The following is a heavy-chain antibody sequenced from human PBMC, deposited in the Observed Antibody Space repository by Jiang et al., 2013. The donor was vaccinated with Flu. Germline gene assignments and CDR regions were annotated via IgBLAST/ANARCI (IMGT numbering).Heavy chain of an antibody. D-gene: IGHD3-10*01. CDR2: TYYRSKWYN. V-gene: IGHV6-1*01. Sequence: SNSAAWNWIRQSPSRGLEWLGRTYYRSKWYNDYAVSVKSRITINPDTSKNQFSLQLNSVTPEDTAVYYCARAGLRGIVPVFDYWGQGTLVTVSS. CDR1: SNSAA. J-gene: IGHJ4*02. CDR3: ARAGLRGIVPVFDY.